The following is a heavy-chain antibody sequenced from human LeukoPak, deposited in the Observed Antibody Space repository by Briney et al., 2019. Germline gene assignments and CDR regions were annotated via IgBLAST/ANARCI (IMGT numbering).Heavy chain of an antibody. CDR1: GFTFSNAW. D-gene: IGHD7-27*01. CDR2: IKSKTDGGTT. CDR3: TTPWGRGVVDY. J-gene: IGHJ4*02. V-gene: IGHV3-15*01. Sequence: GGSLRLSCAASGFTFSNAWMSWVRQAPGKGLKWVGRIKSKTDGGTTDYAAPVKGRFTISRDDSKNTLYLQMNSLKTEDTAVYYCTTPWGRGVVDYWGQGTLVTVSS.